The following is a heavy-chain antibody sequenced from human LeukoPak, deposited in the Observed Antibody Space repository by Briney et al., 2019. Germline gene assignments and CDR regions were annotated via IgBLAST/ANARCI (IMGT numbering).Heavy chain of an antibody. V-gene: IGHV1-69*05. CDR3: LVGATIDYYYYMDV. Sequence: ASVKVSCKASGGTFSSYAISWVRQAPGQGLEWMGGIIPIFGTANYAQKFQGRVTITTDESTSTAYMELSGLRSEDTAVYYCLVGATIDYYYYMDVWGKGTTVTVSS. J-gene: IGHJ6*03. D-gene: IGHD1-26*01. CDR1: GGTFSSYA. CDR2: IIPIFGTA.